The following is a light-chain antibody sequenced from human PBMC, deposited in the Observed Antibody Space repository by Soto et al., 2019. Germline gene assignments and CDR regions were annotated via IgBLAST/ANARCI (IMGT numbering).Light chain of an antibody. Sequence: QSALTQPPSVSGAPGQRVTISCTGSSSSIGAGYDVHWYQQLPGTAPKLLIYGNSNRPSRVPDRFSGSRSGTSASLAITGLQAEDEGDYYCQSYDSSLSGYVFGTGTKVTV. J-gene: IGLJ1*01. CDR2: GNS. CDR1: SSSIGAGYD. CDR3: QSYDSSLSGYV. V-gene: IGLV1-40*01.